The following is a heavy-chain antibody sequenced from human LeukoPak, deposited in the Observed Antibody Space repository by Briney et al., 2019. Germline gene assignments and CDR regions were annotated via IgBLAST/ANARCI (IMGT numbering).Heavy chain of an antibody. D-gene: IGHD3-10*01. V-gene: IGHV1-18*01. J-gene: IGHJ4*02. CDR1: GYTFTSYG. CDR2: ISAYNGNT. Sequence: GASVKVSCKASGYTFTSYGISWVRQAPGQGLEWMGWISAYNGNTNYAQKFQGRVTMTRDTSISTAYMELSRLRSDDTAVYYCARDYLLWFGEFSLDYWGQGTLVTVSS. CDR3: ARDYLLWFGEFSLDY.